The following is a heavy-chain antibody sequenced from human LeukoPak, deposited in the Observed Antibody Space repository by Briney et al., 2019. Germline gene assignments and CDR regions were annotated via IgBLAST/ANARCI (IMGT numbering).Heavy chain of an antibody. CDR2: IYYSGST. Sequence: SETLSLTCTVSGGSISSYYWSWIRQPPGKGLEWIGYIYYSGSTNYNPSLKSRVTISVDTSKNQFSLKLSSVTAADTAVYYCARVSAGIPDYYYYMDVWGKGTTVTVSS. CDR1: GGSISSYY. D-gene: IGHD6-13*01. V-gene: IGHV4-59*01. J-gene: IGHJ6*03. CDR3: ARVSAGIPDYYYYMDV.